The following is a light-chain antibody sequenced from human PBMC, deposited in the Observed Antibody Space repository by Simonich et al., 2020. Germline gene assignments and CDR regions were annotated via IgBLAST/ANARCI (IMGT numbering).Light chain of an antibody. CDR3: SSYTSSSTWV. J-gene: IGLJ3*02. CDR2: DVS. CDR1: SSDVGGYNY. Sequence: QSALTQPASVSGSPGQSLTISCTGTSSDVGGYNYVSWYPQHPGKAPKLMIYDVSNRPSGVSNRFSGSKSVNTASLTISGLQAEDEADYYCSSYTSSSTWVFGGGTKLTVL. V-gene: IGLV2-14*03.